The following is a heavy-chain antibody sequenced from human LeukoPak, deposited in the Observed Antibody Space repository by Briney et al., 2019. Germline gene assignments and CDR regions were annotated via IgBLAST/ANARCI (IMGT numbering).Heavy chain of an antibody. J-gene: IGHJ1*01. CDR1: GFTFSSYS. V-gene: IGHV3-21*01. Sequence: GGSLRLSCAASGFTFSSYSMNWVRQAPGKGLEWVSSISSSSSYIYYADSVKSRFTISRDNAKNSLYLQMNSLRAEDTAVYYCARSDSSSWYPNYFQHWGQGTLVTVSS. CDR2: ISSSSSYI. CDR3: ARSDSSSWYPNYFQH. D-gene: IGHD6-13*01.